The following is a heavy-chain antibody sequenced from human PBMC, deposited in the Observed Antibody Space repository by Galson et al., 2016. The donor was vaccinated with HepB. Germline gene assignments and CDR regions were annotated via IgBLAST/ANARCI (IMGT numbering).Heavy chain of an antibody. V-gene: IGHV3-23*01. Sequence: SLRLSCAASGFSFSSYAMSWVRQAPGKGLEWVSTITGRGTSTYYADSVAGRFTISRDNSKSTLYLQMNGLRAEDTAVYYCAKDPQWTTSSRGAFDVWGQGTTVTVSS. D-gene: IGHD6-6*01. J-gene: IGHJ3*01. CDR3: AKDPQWTTSSRGAFDV. CDR1: GFSFSSYA. CDR2: ITGRGTST.